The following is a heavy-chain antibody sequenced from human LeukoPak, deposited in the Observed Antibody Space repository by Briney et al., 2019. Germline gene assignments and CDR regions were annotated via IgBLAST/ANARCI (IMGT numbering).Heavy chain of an antibody. J-gene: IGHJ4*02. CDR1: GGSFSGYY. Sequence: PSETLSLTCAVYGGSFSGYYWSWIRQPPGKGLEWIGEINHSGSTNYNPSLKSRVTISVDTSKNQFSLKLSSVTAADTAVYYCARGLGSYSSGWYVSYWGQGTLVTVSS. D-gene: IGHD6-19*01. CDR2: INHSGST. CDR3: ARGLGSYSSGWYVSY. V-gene: IGHV4-34*01.